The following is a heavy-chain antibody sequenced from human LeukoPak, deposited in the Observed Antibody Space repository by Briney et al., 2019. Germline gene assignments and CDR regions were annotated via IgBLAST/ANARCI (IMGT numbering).Heavy chain of an antibody. Sequence: GGSLRLSCAASGFTFDDYGMSWVRQAPGKGLEWVSGINWNGGSTGYADSVKGRFTISRDNAKNSLYLQMNSLRAEDTALYHCAASSGDYVNWFDPWGQGTLVTVSS. V-gene: IGHV3-20*01. CDR3: AASSGDYVNWFDP. J-gene: IGHJ5*02. D-gene: IGHD4-17*01. CDR1: GFTFDDYG. CDR2: INWNGGST.